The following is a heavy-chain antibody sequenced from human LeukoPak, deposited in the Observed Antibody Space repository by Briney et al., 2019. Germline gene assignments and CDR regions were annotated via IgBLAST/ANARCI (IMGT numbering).Heavy chain of an antibody. CDR1: GFTFSSYA. D-gene: IGHD6-19*01. J-gene: IGHJ4*02. CDR3: ARERSVAGTSDY. V-gene: IGHV3-30-3*01. CDR2: ISYDGSNK. Sequence: GGSLRLSCAASGFTFSSYAMSWVRQAPGKGLEWVAVISYDGSNKYYADSVKGRFTISRDNSKNTLYLQMNSLRAEDTAVYYCARERSVAGTSDYWGQGTLVTVSS.